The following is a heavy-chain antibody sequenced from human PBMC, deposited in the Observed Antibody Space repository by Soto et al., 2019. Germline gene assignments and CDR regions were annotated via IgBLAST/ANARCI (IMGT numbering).Heavy chain of an antibody. CDR2: IYYSGST. V-gene: IGHV4-31*03. CDR1: GGSISSGGSY. D-gene: IGHD3-22*01. J-gene: IGHJ5*02. CDR3: ARTSYDSSGTAADP. Sequence: SETLCLTCTVSGGSISSGGSYWSWIRQHPGKGLEWIGYIYYSGSTYYNPSLKSRVTISVDTSKNQFSLKLSSVTAADTAVYYCARTSYDSSGTAADPWGQGTLVTVSS.